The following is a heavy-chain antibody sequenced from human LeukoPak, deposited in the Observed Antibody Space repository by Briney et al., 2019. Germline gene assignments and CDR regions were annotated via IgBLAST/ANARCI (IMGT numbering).Heavy chain of an antibody. CDR1: GYTFTSYG. D-gene: IGHD6-19*01. V-gene: IGHV1-18*01. CDR2: ISAYNGNT. J-gene: IGHJ4*02. Sequence: ASVKVSCKASGYTFTSYGISGVRQAPGQGLEWVGWISAYNGNTNYAQKLQGRVTMTTDTSTSTAYLELRSLKSEDTAGVYCGRGDLSSGWYYFDYWGQGTLVTVSS. CDR3: GRGDLSSGWYYFDY.